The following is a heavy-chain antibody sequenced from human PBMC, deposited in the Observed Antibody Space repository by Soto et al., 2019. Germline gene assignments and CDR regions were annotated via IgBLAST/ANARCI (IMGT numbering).Heavy chain of an antibody. Sequence: EVQLVESGGGLVQPGGSLRLTCAASGFTFINYAMSWVRQAPGKWLEWVSAISGSGGSTYYADSVKGRFTISRDNSTHTLYLHMNSVRAGDTAVYYCANANYDLWSGYGYWGRGTLVTVSS. CDR1: GFTFINYA. J-gene: IGHJ4*02. D-gene: IGHD3-3*01. CDR2: ISGSGGST. V-gene: IGHV3-23*04. CDR3: ANANYDLWSGYGY.